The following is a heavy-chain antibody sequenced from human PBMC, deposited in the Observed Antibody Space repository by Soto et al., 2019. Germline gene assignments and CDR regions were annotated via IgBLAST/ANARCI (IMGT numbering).Heavy chain of an antibody. D-gene: IGHD2-2*01. CDR1: GGSISSSNW. V-gene: IGHV4-4*02. J-gene: IGHJ3*02. CDR3: ARELGYCSSTSCYPPNDAFDI. CDR2: IYHSGST. Sequence: PSETLSLTCAVSGGSISSSNWCSCCRPPPGKGLGWIGEIYHSGSTNYNPSLKSRVTISVDKSKNQFSLKLSSVTAADTAVYYCARELGYCSSTSCYPPNDAFDIWGQGTMVTVSS.